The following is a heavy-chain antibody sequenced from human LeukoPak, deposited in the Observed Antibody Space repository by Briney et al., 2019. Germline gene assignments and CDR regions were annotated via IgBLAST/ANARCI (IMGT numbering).Heavy chain of an antibody. CDR3: ARDSYSGSGWFDP. J-gene: IGHJ5*02. Sequence: PGGSLRLSCAASGFTFSSYSMNWVRQAPGKGLEWVSSISSSSSYIYYADSVKGRFTISRDNAKNSLYLQMNSLRAEDTAVYYCARDSYSGSGWFDPWGQGTLVTVSS. V-gene: IGHV3-21*01. CDR1: GFTFSSYS. D-gene: IGHD5-12*01. CDR2: ISSSSSYI.